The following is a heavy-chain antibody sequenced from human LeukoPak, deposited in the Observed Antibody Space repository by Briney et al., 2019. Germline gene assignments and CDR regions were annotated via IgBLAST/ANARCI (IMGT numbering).Heavy chain of an antibody. CDR2: IYWDNDK. CDR3: AHRRQYSDGWYYSDY. Sequence: ESGPTLVKPTQTLTLTCTFSGFSLSIRGEGVGWIRQPPGKALEWLALIYWDNDKLYSPSLQSRLTITMDASKNQVVLTMTNMDPVDTATYYCAHRRQYSDGWYYSDYWGQGARVTVSS. D-gene: IGHD6-19*01. CDR1: GFSLSIRGEG. V-gene: IGHV2-5*02. J-gene: IGHJ4*02.